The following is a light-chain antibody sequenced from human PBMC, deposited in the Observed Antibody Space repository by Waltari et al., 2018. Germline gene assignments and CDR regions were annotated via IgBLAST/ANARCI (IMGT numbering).Light chain of an antibody. CDR1: ETIRSSY. V-gene: IGKV3-20*01. CDR2: GAS. CDR3: QQYGSSSIT. J-gene: IGKJ5*01. Sequence: EIVLTQSPGTLSLSPGESVTLTCRANETIRSSYLAWYQQKPGQAPRLLIYGASSRASDIPDRFSGRGSGRGFTLSISSLEPEDSAVYFCQQYGSSSITFGQGTRLEIK.